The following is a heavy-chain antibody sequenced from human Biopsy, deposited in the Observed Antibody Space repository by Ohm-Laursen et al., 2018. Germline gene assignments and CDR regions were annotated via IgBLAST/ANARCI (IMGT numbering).Heavy chain of an antibody. D-gene: IGHD2-2*01. CDR3: ARMPHFDY. CDR2: IYYTGST. V-gene: IGHV4-59*01. CDR1: RDSISNYY. Sequence: GTLSLTCPVSRDSISNYYWTWIRQSPGKGLEWIGYIYYTGSTNYNPSVKSRVTISVDTSKNQFSLKLNSVTAADTAVYYCARMPHFDYWGQEILVTVSS. J-gene: IGHJ4*02.